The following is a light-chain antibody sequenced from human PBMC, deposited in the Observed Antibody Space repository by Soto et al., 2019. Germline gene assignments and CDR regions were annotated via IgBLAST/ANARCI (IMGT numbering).Light chain of an antibody. CDR3: QQYSSSPPEFT. CDR2: GAS. CDR1: QSVSSNY. V-gene: IGKV3-20*01. J-gene: IGKJ3*01. Sequence: EIVLTQSPGTLSVSPGERVTLSCRASQSVSSNYLAWYQQRPGQAPRLLIFGASYRATGIPDRFSGSGSGTDFTLTISRLEREDFAVYYCQQYSSSPPEFTFGPGTKVDSK.